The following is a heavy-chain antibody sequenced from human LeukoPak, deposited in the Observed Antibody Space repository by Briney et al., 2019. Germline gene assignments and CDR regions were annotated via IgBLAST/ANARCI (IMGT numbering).Heavy chain of an antibody. V-gene: IGHV3-30-3*01. D-gene: IGHD6-13*01. CDR1: GFTFSSYA. Sequence: PGGSLRLSCAASGFTFSSYAMHWVRQAPGKGLEWVAVISYDGGNKYYADSVKGRFTISRDNSKNTLYLQVNSLRAEDTAVYYCAREKAAGHPPWMVGDYFDYWGQGTLVTASS. CDR2: ISYDGGNK. J-gene: IGHJ4*02. CDR3: AREKAAGHPPWMVGDYFDY.